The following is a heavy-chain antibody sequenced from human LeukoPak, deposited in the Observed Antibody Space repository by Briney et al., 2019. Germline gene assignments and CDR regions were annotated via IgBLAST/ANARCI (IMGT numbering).Heavy chain of an antibody. J-gene: IGHJ4*02. CDR2: INPSDGKS. CDR1: GYTFTNYY. Sequence: ASVKVSCKASGYTFTNYYMHWVRQAPGQGLEWIGIINPSDGKSSYAQKFQGRVTMTRDTSTNTVFLELSSLRSEDTAVYYCAREIGPRQLHLWGSVFDYWGQGALVSVSS. CDR3: AREIGPRQLHLWGSVFDY. V-gene: IGHV1-46*01. D-gene: IGHD5-18*01.